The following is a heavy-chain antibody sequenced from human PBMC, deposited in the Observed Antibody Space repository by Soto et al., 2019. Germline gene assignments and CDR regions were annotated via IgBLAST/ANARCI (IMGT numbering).Heavy chain of an antibody. CDR1: GYTFTSFG. Sequence: QVQLVQSGPEVKKPGASVKVSCKTSGYTFTSFGISWVRQAPGQGLEWMGWITTDKGKTNYAQKFQGRVTMTTDTSTSTAYMELRSLRSDDTAVYYCAPRSPAFAYWGQGTLVTVSS. CDR3: APRSPAFAY. J-gene: IGHJ4*02. V-gene: IGHV1-18*01. CDR2: ITTDKGKT.